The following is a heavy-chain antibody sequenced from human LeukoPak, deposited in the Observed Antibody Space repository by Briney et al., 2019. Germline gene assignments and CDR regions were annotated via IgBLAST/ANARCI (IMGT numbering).Heavy chain of an antibody. CDR2: INPSGGST. D-gene: IGHD1-26*01. V-gene: IGHV1-46*01. CDR3: ATDVWVGATTGTFDY. Sequence: ASVKVSCKASGYTFTSYYMHWVRQAPGQGLEWMGIINPSGGSTSYAQKFQGRVTMTRDTSTSTVYMELSSLRSEDTAVYYCATDVWVGATTGTFDYWGQGTLVTVSS. CDR1: GYTFTSYY. J-gene: IGHJ4*02.